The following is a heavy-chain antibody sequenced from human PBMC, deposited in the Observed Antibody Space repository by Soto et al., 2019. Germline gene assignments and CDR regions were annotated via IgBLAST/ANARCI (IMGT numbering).Heavy chain of an antibody. J-gene: IGHJ3*02. Sequence: GGSLRLSCAASGFTFSSYAMHWVRQAPGKGLEYVSAISSNGGSTYYADSVKGRFTISRDNSKNTLYLQMGSLRAEDMAVYYCARGVFEGFHYAFDIWGQGTMVTVSS. CDR3: ARGVFEGFHYAFDI. V-gene: IGHV3-64*02. CDR1: GFTFSSYA. CDR2: ISSNGGST.